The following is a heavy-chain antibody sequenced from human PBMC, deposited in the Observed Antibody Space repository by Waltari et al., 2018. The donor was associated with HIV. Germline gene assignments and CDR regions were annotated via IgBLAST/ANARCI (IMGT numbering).Heavy chain of an antibody. D-gene: IGHD3-10*01. CDR1: GGSFSGYY. Sequence: QVQLQQWGAGLLKPSETLSLTCAVYGGSFSGYYWTWVRQPPGMGLEWIGEITHSGNTKYSPSLRSRVSMAVDTSKNQFSLNLTSVTAADTAVYYCARGREVLWFGARLSSCLDVWGLGTTVSVSS. V-gene: IGHV4-34*02. CDR3: ARGREVLWFGARLSSCLDV. J-gene: IGHJ6*02. CDR2: ITHSGNT.